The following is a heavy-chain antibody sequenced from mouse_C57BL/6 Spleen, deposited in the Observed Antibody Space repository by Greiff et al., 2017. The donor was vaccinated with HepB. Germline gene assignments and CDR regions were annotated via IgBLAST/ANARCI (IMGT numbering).Heavy chain of an antibody. CDR1: GYTFTDYY. CDR2: INPNNGGT. Sequence: VQLQQSGPELVKPGASVKISCKASGYTFTDYYMNWVKQSHGKSLEWIGDINPNNGGTSYNQKFKGKATLTVDKSSSTAYMELRSLTSEDSAVYYCANYGSRGDYWGQGTSVTVSS. V-gene: IGHV1-26*01. J-gene: IGHJ4*01. CDR3: ANYGSRGDY. D-gene: IGHD1-1*01.